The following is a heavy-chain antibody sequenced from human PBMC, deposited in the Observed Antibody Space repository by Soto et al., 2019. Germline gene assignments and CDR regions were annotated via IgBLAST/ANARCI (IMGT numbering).Heavy chain of an antibody. CDR2: IYSGGST. J-gene: IGHJ4*02. Sequence: EVQLVESGGGLVQPGGSLRLSCAASGFTVSSNYMSWVRQAPGKGLEWVSVIYSGGSTYYADSVKGRFTISRDNSKNTLYLQMNSLRAEDTAVYYCASDLWQSSFDYWGQGTLVTVSS. CDR1: GFTVSSNY. CDR3: ASDLWQSSFDY. D-gene: IGHD2-21*01. V-gene: IGHV3-66*01.